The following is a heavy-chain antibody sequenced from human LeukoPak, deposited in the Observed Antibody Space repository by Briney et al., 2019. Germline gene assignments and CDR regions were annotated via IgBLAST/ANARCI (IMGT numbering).Heavy chain of an antibody. CDR2: MNPNSGNT. CDR3: ARGYDYLYAEYFQH. J-gene: IGHJ1*01. V-gene: IGHV1-8*01. CDR1: GSTFTSYD. Sequence: ASVKVSCKASGSTFTSYDINWVRQATGQGLAWMGWMNPNSGNTGYAQKFQGRVTMTRNTSISTAYMELSSLRSEDTAVYYCARGYDYLYAEYFQHWGRGTLVTVSS. D-gene: IGHD4-11*01.